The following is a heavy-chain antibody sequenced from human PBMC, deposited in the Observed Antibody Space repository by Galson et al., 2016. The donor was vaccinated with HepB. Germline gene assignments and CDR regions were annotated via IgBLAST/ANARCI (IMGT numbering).Heavy chain of an antibody. V-gene: IGHV2-5*02. CDR3: AHRLWRSGDGVVRVVPSVDAFDI. Sequence: PALVKPTQTLTLTCTFSGFSLSTTGVGVGWIRQPPGKALEWLALIYWDDDRRFSPSLESRLTITKDSSKNQVVLTMTNMDPVDTATYYCAHRLWRSGDGVVRVVPSVDAFDIWGHGTKVTVSS. D-gene: IGHD2-8*02. CDR2: IYWDDDR. J-gene: IGHJ3*02. CDR1: GFSLSTTGVG.